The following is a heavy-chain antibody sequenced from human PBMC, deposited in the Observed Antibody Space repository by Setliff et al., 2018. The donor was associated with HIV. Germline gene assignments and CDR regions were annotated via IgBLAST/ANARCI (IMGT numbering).Heavy chain of an antibody. CDR3: ARGVTRDISGYYRDEYFQH. CDR2: ISPYNGDT. Sequence: ASVKVSCKASGYRFNTYGISWVRQAPGQGLEWMGWISPYNGDTRFAQSLQGRVTLTTDTSTNTAYMEMRTLRSDDTAVYYCARGVTRDISGYYRDEYFQHWGQGTPVT. J-gene: IGHJ1*01. D-gene: IGHD3-22*01. CDR1: GYRFNTYG. V-gene: IGHV1-18*01.